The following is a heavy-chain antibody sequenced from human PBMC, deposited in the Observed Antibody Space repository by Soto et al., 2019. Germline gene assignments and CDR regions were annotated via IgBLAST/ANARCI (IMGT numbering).Heavy chain of an antibody. CDR1: GFTFSTYS. CDR2: ISSSSTI. CDR3: ARERGSGWTFDY. J-gene: IGHJ4*02. Sequence: EVQLVESGGALVQPGGSLRLSCAASGFTFSTYSRNWVRQAPGKGLEWVSSISSSSTIYYADSVKGRFTISRDNVQNSLYLQMHSLRAEDTAVYYCARERGSGWTFDYWGQGTLVTVSS. D-gene: IGHD6-19*01. V-gene: IGHV3-48*01.